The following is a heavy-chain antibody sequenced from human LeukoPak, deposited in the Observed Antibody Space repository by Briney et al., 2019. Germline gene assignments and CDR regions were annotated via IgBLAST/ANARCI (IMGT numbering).Heavy chain of an antibody. Sequence: GGSLRLSCAASGFTFSSYAMSWVRQAPGKGLEWVSAISGSGGSTYYADSVKGRFTISRDNSKNTLYLQMNSPRAEDTAVYYCAKVVGDFWSGYFWFDPWGQGTLVTVSS. CDR2: ISGSGGST. CDR1: GFTFSSYA. D-gene: IGHD3-3*01. J-gene: IGHJ5*02. CDR3: AKVVGDFWSGYFWFDP. V-gene: IGHV3-23*01.